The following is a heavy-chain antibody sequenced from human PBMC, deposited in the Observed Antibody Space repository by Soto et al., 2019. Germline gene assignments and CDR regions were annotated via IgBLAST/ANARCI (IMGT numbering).Heavy chain of an antibody. CDR3: ATSVLLWFGGIYYFDY. CDR1: GYTLTELS. D-gene: IGHD3-10*01. Sequence: GASVKVSCKVSGYTLTELSMHWVRQAPGKGLEWMGGFDPEDGETIYAQKFQGRVTMTEDTSTDTAYMELSSLRSKDTAVYCCATSVLLWFGGIYYFDYWGQGTLVTVSS. CDR2: FDPEDGET. J-gene: IGHJ4*02. V-gene: IGHV1-24*01.